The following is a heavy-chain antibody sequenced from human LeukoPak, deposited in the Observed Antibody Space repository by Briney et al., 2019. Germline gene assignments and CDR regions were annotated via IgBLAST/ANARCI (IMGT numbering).Heavy chain of an antibody. CDR1: GFTFSSYR. V-gene: IGHV3-48*04. J-gene: IGHJ4*02. D-gene: IGHD2-2*01. Sequence: GGSLRLSCAASGFTFSSYRMSWVRQTPGKGLEWLSYITETGSIIYYADSVKGRFIISRDNSKNTLFLQMNSLTREDTAVYYCARGVEVVAADVFDHWGQGTLVTVSS. CDR3: ARGVEVVAADVFDH. CDR2: ITETGSII.